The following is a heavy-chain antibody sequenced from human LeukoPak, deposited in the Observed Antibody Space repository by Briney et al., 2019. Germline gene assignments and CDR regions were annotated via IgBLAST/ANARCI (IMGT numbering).Heavy chain of an antibody. V-gene: IGHV3-30-3*01. D-gene: IGHD2-2*01. CDR1: GFTFSSYA. CDR3: AKGFSSANRNWFDP. Sequence: GGSLRLSCAASGFTFSSYAMHWVRQAPGKGLEWVAVISYDGSNKYYADSVKGRFTISRDNSKNTLYLQMNSLRAEDTAVYYCAKGFSSANRNWFDPWGQGTLVTVSS. J-gene: IGHJ5*02. CDR2: ISYDGSNK.